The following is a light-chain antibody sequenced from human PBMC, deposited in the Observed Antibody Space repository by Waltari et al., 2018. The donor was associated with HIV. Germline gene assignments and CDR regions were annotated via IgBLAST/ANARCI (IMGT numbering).Light chain of an antibody. V-gene: IGKV1-5*03. CDR1: QSTSGW. Sequence: DIQMTQSTSNLSVSVGDRVTLTCRPSQSTSGWLAWYQQKPGTAPKPLSYRASSVESGVPSRFGGSGSGSEFTLTISSREPDDFATYYCEQYNTNSPRTFGQGTKVEMK. CDR3: EQYNTNSPRT. J-gene: IGKJ1*01. CDR2: RAS.